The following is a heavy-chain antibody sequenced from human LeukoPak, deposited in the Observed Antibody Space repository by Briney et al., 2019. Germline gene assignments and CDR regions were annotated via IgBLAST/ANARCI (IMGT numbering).Heavy chain of an antibody. CDR2: IHGGGDVT. D-gene: IGHD3-16*02. V-gene: IGHV3-23*01. CDR1: GFIFSNYA. Sequence: GGSLRLSCAVSGFIFSNYAMNWVRQAPEKGLEWVSTIHGGGDVTYYADSVKGRFTISRDSSRNTLYLQMNSLRAEDTAVYYCAKALSSSFYYFDLGGRGTLVTVSS. CDR3: AKALSSSFYYFDL. J-gene: IGHJ2*01.